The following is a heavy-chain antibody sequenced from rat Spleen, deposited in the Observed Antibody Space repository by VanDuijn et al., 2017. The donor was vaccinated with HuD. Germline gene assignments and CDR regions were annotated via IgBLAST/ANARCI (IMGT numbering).Heavy chain of an antibody. CDR2: ISTDGGNT. CDR3: ARRHYGYTDYFDY. J-gene: IGHJ2*01. V-gene: IGHV5-25*01. Sequence: EVQLVESGGGLVQPGRSLKLSCAASGFTFSDYYMAWVRQAPTKGLEWVASISTDGGNTYYRDSVKGRFTISRDNAKNTLYLQMDSLRSEDTATYYCARRHYGYTDYFDYWGQGVMVTVSS. CDR1: GFTFSDYY. D-gene: IGHD1-9*01.